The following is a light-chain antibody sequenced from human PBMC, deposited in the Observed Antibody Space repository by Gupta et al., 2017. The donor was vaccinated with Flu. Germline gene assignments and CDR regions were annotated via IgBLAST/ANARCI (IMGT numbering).Light chain of an antibody. CDR2: EVS. CDR1: SSDVGGYDY. J-gene: IGLJ1*01. V-gene: IGLV2-8*01. CDR3: SSYAGNTYV. Sequence: QSALTQPPSASGSPGQPVTTSCPGTSSDVGGYDYVSWYQQHPGKAPKVMIYEVSKRPPGVPDRFSGSKSGNSASLTVAGLQAEDEADYYCSSYAGNTYVFGTGTKVTVL.